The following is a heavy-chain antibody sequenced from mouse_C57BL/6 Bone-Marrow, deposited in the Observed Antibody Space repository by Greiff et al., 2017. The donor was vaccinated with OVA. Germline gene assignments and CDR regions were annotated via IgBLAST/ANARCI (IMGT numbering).Heavy chain of an antibody. J-gene: IGHJ1*03. Sequence: QVQLKQPGAELVRPGSSVKLSCKASGYTFTSYWMHWVKQRPIQGLEWIGNIDPSDSETHYNQKFKDKATLTVDKSSSTAYMQLSSLTSEDSAVYYCARNGSSDWYFDVWGTGTTVTVSS. CDR2: IDPSDSET. D-gene: IGHD1-1*01. CDR3: ARNGSSDWYFDV. V-gene: IGHV1-52*01. CDR1: GYTFTSYW.